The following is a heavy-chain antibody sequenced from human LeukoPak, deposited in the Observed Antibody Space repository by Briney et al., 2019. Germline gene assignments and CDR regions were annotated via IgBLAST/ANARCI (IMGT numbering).Heavy chain of an antibody. Sequence: ASVKVSCKASGYTFTNYYIHWVRHAPGQGLEWTGIINPSGGSTSYAQKFQGRVTMTRDTSTSTVYMELSSLRSEDTAVYYCAREGPYSDSSRSRFDYWGQGTLVTVSS. D-gene: IGHD6-6*01. V-gene: IGHV1-46*01. J-gene: IGHJ4*02. CDR1: GYTFTNYY. CDR3: AREGPYSDSSRSRFDY. CDR2: INPSGGST.